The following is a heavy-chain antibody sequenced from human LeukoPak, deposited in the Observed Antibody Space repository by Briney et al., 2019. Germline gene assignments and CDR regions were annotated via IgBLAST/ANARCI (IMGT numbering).Heavy chain of an antibody. J-gene: IGHJ4*02. V-gene: IGHV1-69*13. D-gene: IGHD3-16*01. CDR2: IIPIFGTA. CDR3: ARAWGPGEEFSLDY. CDR1: GGTFSSYA. Sequence: ASVTVSCKASGGTFSSYAISWVRQAPGQGLEWMGGIIPIFGTANYAQKFQGRVTITADESTSTAYMELSSLRSEDTAVYYCARAWGPGEEFSLDYWGQGTLVTVSS.